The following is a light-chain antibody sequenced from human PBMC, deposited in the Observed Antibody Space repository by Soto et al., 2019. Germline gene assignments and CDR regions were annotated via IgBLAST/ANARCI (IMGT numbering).Light chain of an antibody. Sequence: DFQMPQSPSSLSASVGDTVTIPCRASQFISSFLNWYQQKPPKAPKLMIYDASTLQTGVPSRFSGGGSGTDFSLFISNLQPEDFANYYCQQTYSSRTWTFGQGTKVDIK. CDR2: DAS. CDR1: QFISSF. J-gene: IGKJ1*01. CDR3: QQTYSSRTWT. V-gene: IGKV1-39*01.